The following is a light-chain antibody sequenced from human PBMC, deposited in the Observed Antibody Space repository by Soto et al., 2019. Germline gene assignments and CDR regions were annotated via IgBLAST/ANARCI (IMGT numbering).Light chain of an antibody. CDR1: SSDVGSYDY. Sequence: QSALTQPRSVSGSPGQSVTISCTGTSSDVGSYDYVSWYQQQPGKAPKLMIYDVNKRPSGVPDRFSGSKSGNTASLTVSGLRAEDEDDYYCCSDAGSYTYLFGTGTKVTVL. CDR3: CSDAGSYTYL. V-gene: IGLV2-11*01. J-gene: IGLJ1*01. CDR2: DVN.